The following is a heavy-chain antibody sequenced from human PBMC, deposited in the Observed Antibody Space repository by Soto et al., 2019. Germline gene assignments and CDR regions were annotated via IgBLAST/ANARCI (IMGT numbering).Heavy chain of an antibody. CDR1: GYTFTSYG. J-gene: IGHJ3*02. D-gene: IGHD3-22*01. V-gene: IGHV1-18*01. CDR3: ARDLQFYSDSSGYRDVFDI. Sequence: ASVKVSCKASGYTFTSYGISWVRQAPGQGLEWMGWISANNGNTYYAQKFQGRVTMNADTPTRTIYMELRSLRSDDTAVYYCARDLQFYSDSSGYRDVFDIWGQGTMVTVSS. CDR2: ISANNGNT.